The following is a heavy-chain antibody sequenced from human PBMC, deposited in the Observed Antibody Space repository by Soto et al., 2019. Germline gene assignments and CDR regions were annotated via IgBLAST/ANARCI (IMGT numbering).Heavy chain of an antibody. D-gene: IGHD2-2*01. V-gene: IGHV3-23*01. J-gene: IGHJ4*02. CDR2: ISGSGDST. CDR1: GFTFSSYA. Sequence: EVQLLESGGGLVQPGGSLRLSCAASGFTFSSYAMSWVRQAPGKGLEWVSAISGSGDSTYYADSVKGRFTISRDNSKNTLYLQMNSLRAEDTAVYYCAKVTWYQLLRSNFDYWGQGTLVTVSS. CDR3: AKVTWYQLLRSNFDY.